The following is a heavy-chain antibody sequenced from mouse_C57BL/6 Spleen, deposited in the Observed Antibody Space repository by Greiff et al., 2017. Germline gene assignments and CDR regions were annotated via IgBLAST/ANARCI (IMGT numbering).Heavy chain of an antibody. CDR3: ARGWGDY. D-gene: IGHD4-1*01. CDR2: INYDGSST. Sequence: EVNVVESEGGLVQPGSSMKLSCTASGFTFSDYYMAWVRQVPEKGLEWVANINYDGSSTYYLDSLKSRFIISRDNAKNILYLQMSSLKSEDTATYYCARGWGDYWGQGTTLTVSS. V-gene: IGHV5-16*01. CDR1: GFTFSDYY. J-gene: IGHJ2*01.